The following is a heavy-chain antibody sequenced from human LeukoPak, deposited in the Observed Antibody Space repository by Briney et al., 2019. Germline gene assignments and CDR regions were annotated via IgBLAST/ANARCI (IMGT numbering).Heavy chain of an antibody. CDR2: ISYDGSNK. D-gene: IGHD3-22*01. J-gene: IGHJ4*02. Sequence: PGGSLRLSCAASGFTFSSYSMNWVRQAPGKGLEWVAVISYDGSNKYYADSVKGRFTISRDNSKNTLYLQMNSLRAEDTAVYYCANSYYYDSSGMDFDYWGQGTLVTVSS. CDR1: GFTFSSYS. CDR3: ANSYYYDSSGMDFDY. V-gene: IGHV3-30*18.